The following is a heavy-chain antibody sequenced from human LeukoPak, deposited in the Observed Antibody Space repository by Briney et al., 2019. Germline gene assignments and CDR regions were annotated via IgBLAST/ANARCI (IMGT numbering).Heavy chain of an antibody. CDR1: GGSISRSNSS. Sequence: SETLSLTCTVAGGSISRSNSSWGWIRQPPGKGLEWIGNTYDSGSTYYNPSLKSRGAIFVDTSKNQFSLRLSSVTAADTALYYCTHGGGNWYFDLWGRGTLVTVSS. CDR3: THGGGNWYFDL. J-gene: IGHJ2*01. CDR2: TYDSGST. D-gene: IGHD2-8*01. V-gene: IGHV4-39*01.